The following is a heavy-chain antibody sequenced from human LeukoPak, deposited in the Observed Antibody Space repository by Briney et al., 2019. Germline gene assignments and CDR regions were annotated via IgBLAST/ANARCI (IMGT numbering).Heavy chain of an antibody. J-gene: IGHJ4*02. CDR3: ARDLTAYFDY. CDR2: IYSGGST. D-gene: IGHD3-16*01. Sequence: PGGSLRLSCAASGFTVSSNYMSWVRQAPGKGLEWVSVIYSGGSTYYADSVKGRFTISRDNSKKALYPQMNSLRAEDTAVYYCARDLTAYFDYWGQGTLVTVSS. V-gene: IGHV3-66*01. CDR1: GFTVSSNY.